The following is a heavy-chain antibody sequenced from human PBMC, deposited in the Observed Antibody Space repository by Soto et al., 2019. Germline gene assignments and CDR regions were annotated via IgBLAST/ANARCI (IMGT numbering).Heavy chain of an antibody. CDR1: GFTVSSNY. D-gene: IGHD3-10*01. V-gene: IGHV3-53*01. CDR2: IYSGGST. J-gene: IGHJ3*02. Sequence: PGGSLRLSCAASGFTVSSNYMSWVRQAPGKGLEWVSVIYSGGSTYYADSVKGRLTISRDNSKNTLYLQMNSLRAEDTAVYYCARVPLLDAFDIWGQGTMVTVSS. CDR3: ARVPLLDAFDI.